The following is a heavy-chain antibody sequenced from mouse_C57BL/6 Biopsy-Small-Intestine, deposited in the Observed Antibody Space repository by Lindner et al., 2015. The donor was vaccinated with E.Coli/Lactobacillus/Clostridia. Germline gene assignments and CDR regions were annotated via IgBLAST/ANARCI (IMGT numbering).Heavy chain of an antibody. CDR1: GYTFTTYA. V-gene: IGHV1-4*01. D-gene: IGHD2-10*02. CDR3: ARGGMSDY. CDR2: ISTYNGNT. Sequence: SVKVSCKASGYTFTTYAIGWVRQAPGQGLEWMGWISTYNGNTNYAQNFQGRVTMTTDTSTSTAYMELRSLKSDDTALYYCARGGMSDYWGQGTLVTVSS. J-gene: IGHJ4*01.